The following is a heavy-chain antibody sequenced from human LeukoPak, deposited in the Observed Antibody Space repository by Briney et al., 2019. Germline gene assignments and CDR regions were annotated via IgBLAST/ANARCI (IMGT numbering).Heavy chain of an antibody. D-gene: IGHD6-19*01. Sequence: ASVRVSCKASGYTFSGYDINWVRQATGQGPEWMGWMNPKSGNTGYAQKFQGRVTMTRDTSISTAYMELSSLRSEDTAVYYCVRWAKRPDIPVAIDYWGQGTLVTVSS. CDR3: VRWAKRPDIPVAIDY. CDR2: MNPKSGNT. J-gene: IGHJ4*02. CDR1: GYTFSGYD. V-gene: IGHV1-8*01.